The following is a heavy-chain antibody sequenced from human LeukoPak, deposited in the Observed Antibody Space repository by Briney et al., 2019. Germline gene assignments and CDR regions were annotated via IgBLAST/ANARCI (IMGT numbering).Heavy chain of an antibody. J-gene: IGHJ6*02. Sequence: ASLKVSCKASGYTFTGYYMQWVRQAPGQGLEWMGWINPNSGGTNYAQKFQGRVTMTRDTSISTAYKELSRLRSDDTAVYFCARDHCVSTGCYEDYYYGLDVWGRGTTVTVSS. CDR2: INPNSGGT. CDR1: GYTFTGYY. D-gene: IGHD2-2*01. V-gene: IGHV1-2*02. CDR3: ARDHCVSTGCYEDYYYGLDV.